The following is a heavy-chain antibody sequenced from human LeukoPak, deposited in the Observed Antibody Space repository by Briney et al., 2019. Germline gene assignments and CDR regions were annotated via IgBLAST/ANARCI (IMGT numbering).Heavy chain of an antibody. V-gene: IGHV1-24*01. CDR1: GYTHTELS. D-gene: IGHD1-26*01. CDR3: ATGRGSFKGY. Sequence: GASVKVSRKVSGYTHTELSMHWVRQAPGRGREWVGGFDPEDGEKIYAQKFQDRVTMTEDTSTHTAYMALSRLRSGDADVYYCATGRGSFKGYWGRGTLVMVSA. J-gene: IGHJ4*02. CDR2: FDPEDGEK.